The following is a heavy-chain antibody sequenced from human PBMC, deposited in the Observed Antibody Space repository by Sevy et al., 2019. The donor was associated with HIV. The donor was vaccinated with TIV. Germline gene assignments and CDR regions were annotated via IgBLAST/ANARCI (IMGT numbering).Heavy chain of an antibody. Sequence: GGSLRLSCAASEITLSNYAMNWVRQAPGRGLEWVSAISGSGGSTYYADSVKGRFTISRDNSKNTLSLQIHSLRVEDKDVYYCAKDRAVLVGDAFDLWGQGTMVTVSS. CDR1: EITLSNYA. D-gene: IGHD2-15*01. V-gene: IGHV3-23*01. CDR2: ISGSGGST. CDR3: AKDRAVLVGDAFDL. J-gene: IGHJ3*01.